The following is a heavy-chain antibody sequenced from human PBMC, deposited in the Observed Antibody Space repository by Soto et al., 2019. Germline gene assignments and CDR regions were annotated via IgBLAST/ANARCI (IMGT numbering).Heavy chain of an antibody. CDR2: SGSGGST. CDR1: GFTFSSYA. V-gene: IGHV3-23*01. CDR3: AKVQFGGHYYYSYDMDV. Sequence: GGSLRLSCAASGFTFSSYAMSWVRLPPGKGLEWVSVSGSGGSTYYADSVKGRFTISRDNSKDTLYLQMNSLRAEDTAVYYCAKVQFGGHYYYSYDMDVWGQGTTVTVSS. D-gene: IGHD3-16*01. J-gene: IGHJ6*02.